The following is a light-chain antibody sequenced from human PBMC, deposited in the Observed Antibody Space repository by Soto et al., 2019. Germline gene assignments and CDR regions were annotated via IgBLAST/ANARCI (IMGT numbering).Light chain of an antibody. CDR3: QQYKNWPPLT. Sequence: EIVMTQSPATLSVSPGETATLSCRASQSVSYNLAWYQQKPGQGPRLLIYGAFTRSTGIPARFSGSGSGTDFTLTIIILQSEDFAVYYCQQYKNWPPLTFGGGTKVEIK. V-gene: IGKV3-15*01. J-gene: IGKJ4*01. CDR1: QSVSYN. CDR2: GAF.